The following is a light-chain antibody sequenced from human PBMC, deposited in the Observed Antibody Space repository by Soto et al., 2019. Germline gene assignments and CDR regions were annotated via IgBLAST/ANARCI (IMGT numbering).Light chain of an antibody. CDR3: QQYYSTPYT. CDR1: QSVLYSSNNKNY. CDR2: WAS. V-gene: IGKV4-1*01. Sequence: DIVMTQSPDSLAVSLGERATINCKSSQSVLYSSNNKNYLAWYQQKPGQPPKLLIYWASTRESGVPDRFSSSQSGTELNLNISILQAEDVAVYYCQQYYSTPYTFGQGTKLEIK. J-gene: IGKJ2*01.